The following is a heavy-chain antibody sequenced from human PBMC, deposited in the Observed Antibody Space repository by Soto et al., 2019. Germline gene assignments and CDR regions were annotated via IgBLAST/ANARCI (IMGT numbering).Heavy chain of an antibody. D-gene: IGHD5-18*01. Sequence: SETLSLTCTVSGGSISSGGYYWSWIRQDPGKGLEWIGYIYYSGSTYYNPSLKSRVTISVDTSKNQFSLKLSSVTAADTAVYYCARAVDSYGYRWFDPWGQGTLVTVSS. CDR1: GGSISSGGYY. J-gene: IGHJ5*02. CDR3: ARAVDSYGYRWFDP. CDR2: IYYSGST. V-gene: IGHV4-61*08.